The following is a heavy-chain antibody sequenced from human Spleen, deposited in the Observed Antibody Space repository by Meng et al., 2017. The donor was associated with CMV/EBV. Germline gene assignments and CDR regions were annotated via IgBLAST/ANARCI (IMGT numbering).Heavy chain of an antibody. CDR2: IIPILGIA. CDR1: GGTFSSYT. D-gene: IGHD6-6*01. CDR3: ARVVGSSSKAAFYYYGMDV. J-gene: IGHJ6*02. V-gene: IGHV1-69*02. Sequence: SVQVSCKASGGTFSSYTISWVRQAPGQGLEWMGRIIPILGIANYAQKFQGRVTITADKSTSTAYMELSSLRSEDTAVYYCARVVGSSSKAAFYYYGMDVWGQGTTVTVSS.